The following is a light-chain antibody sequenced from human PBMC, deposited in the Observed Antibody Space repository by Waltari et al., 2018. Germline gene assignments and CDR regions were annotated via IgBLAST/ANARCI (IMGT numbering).Light chain of an antibody. CDR1: SSDVGGYNY. J-gene: IGLJ1*01. CDR3: CSYAGGYTYV. CDR2: DVS. Sequence: QSALTPPRCVSGSPGQSVTISCTGTSSDVGGYNYVSWYQQHPGKAPKLMIYDVSERPSGVPDRFSGSKSGNTASLTISGLQAEDEADYYCCSYAGGYTYVFGIGTKVTVL. V-gene: IGLV2-11*01.